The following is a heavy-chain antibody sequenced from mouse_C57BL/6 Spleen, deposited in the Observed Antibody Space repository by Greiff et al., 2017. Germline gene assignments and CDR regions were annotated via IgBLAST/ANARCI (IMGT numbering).Heavy chain of an antibody. CDR1: GFTFNTYA. CDR3: VRESYYGSSYGFAY. V-gene: IGHV10-3*01. CDR2: IRSKSSNYAT. Sequence: EVKLVESGGGLVQPKGSLKLSCAASGFTFNTYAMHWVRQAPGQGLEWVARIRSKSSNYATYYADSVKDRFTISRDDSQSMLYLQMNNLKTEDTAMYYCVRESYYGSSYGFAYWGQGTLVTVSA. J-gene: IGHJ3*01. D-gene: IGHD1-1*01.